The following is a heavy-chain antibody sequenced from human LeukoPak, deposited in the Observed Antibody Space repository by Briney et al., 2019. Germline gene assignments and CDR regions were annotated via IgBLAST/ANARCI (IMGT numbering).Heavy chain of an antibody. Sequence: KTGESLKISCKGSGYSFTSYWISWVRQMPGKGLEWMGRIDPSDSYTSYSPSFQGHVTISADKSISAAYLQWSSLKASDTAIYYCARGGTTVVPDYWGQGTLVTVSS. D-gene: IGHD1-1*01. CDR2: IDPSDSYT. J-gene: IGHJ4*02. CDR1: GYSFTSYW. V-gene: IGHV5-10-1*01. CDR3: ARGGTTVVPDY.